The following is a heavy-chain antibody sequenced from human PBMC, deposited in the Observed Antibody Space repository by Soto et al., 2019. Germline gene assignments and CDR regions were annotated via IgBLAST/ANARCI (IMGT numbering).Heavy chain of an antibody. Sequence: GGSLRLSCAASGFTFSSYGMHWVRQAPGKGLEWVAVISYDGSNKYYADSVKGRFTISRDNSKNTLYLQMNSLRAEDTAVYYCAKDPALRVLVPAAIDYWGQGT. J-gene: IGHJ4*02. D-gene: IGHD2-2*01. CDR2: ISYDGSNK. CDR3: AKDPALRVLVPAAIDY. CDR1: GFTFSSYG. V-gene: IGHV3-30*18.